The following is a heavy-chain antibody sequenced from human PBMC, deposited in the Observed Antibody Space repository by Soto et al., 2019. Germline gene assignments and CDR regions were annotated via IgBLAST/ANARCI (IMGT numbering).Heavy chain of an antibody. CDR3: ARKGIAVAGFDY. V-gene: IGHV3-33*01. Sequence: QVQLVESGGGVVQPGRSLRLSCAASGFTFSSYGMHWVRQAPGKGLEWVAVIWYDGSNKYYADSVKGRFTISRDNSKNTLYLQMNSLRAEDTAVYYCARKGIAVAGFDYWGQGTLVTVSS. J-gene: IGHJ4*02. CDR2: IWYDGSNK. D-gene: IGHD6-19*01. CDR1: GFTFSSYG.